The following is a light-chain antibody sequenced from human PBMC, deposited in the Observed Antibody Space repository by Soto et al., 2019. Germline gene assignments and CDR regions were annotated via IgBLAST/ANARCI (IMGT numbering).Light chain of an antibody. V-gene: IGLV3-21*02. CDR3: QVWDGSSDQVI. CDR1: NIGTKS. Sequence: SYELTQPPSVSVAPGQTARITCGGDNIGTKSVHWNQQKPGQAPVLVVYDDSDRPSGIPERFSGSNSGNTATLTIGRVEAGDEAAYYCQVWDGSSDQVIFGGGTQLTVL. J-gene: IGLJ7*01. CDR2: DDS.